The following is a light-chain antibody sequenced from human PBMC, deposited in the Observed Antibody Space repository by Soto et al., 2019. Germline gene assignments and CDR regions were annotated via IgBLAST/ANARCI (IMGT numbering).Light chain of an antibody. CDR2: VGTGGIVG. CDR1: SGYSNYK. Sequence: QLVLTQPPSASASLGASVTLTCTLSSGYSNYKVDWYQQRPGKGPRFVMRVGTGGIVGYKGDGIPDRFSVLGSGLNRYLTIKNIQEEDESDYHCGADHGSETNFVWIFGGGTKLTVL. J-gene: IGLJ2*01. CDR3: GADHGSETNFVWI. V-gene: IGLV9-49*01.